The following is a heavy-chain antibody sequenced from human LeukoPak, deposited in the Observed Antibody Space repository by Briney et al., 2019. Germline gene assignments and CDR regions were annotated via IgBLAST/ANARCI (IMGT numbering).Heavy chain of an antibody. V-gene: IGHV1-2*02. CDR1: GYTFTGYY. Sequence: ASVKVSCKASGYTFTGYYMHWVRQAPGQGREWMGWINPNSGGTNYAQKFQGRVTMTRDTSISTAYMELSRLTSDDTAVYYCARDPVEMATTEFDYWGQGTLVTVSS. CDR2: INPNSGGT. J-gene: IGHJ4*02. CDR3: ARDPVEMATTEFDY. D-gene: IGHD5-24*01.